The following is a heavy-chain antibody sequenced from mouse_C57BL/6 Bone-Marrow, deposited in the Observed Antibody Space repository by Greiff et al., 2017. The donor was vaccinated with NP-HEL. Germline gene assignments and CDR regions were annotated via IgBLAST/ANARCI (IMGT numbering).Heavy chain of an antibody. D-gene: IGHD1-1*01. CDR3: ARSRYYGSSAMDY. Sequence: VQLKESGPELVKPGASVKISCKASGYSFTDYNMNWVKQSNGKSLEWIGVINPNYGTTSYNQKFKGKATLTVDQSSSTAYMQLNSLTSEDSAVYYCARSRYYGSSAMDYWGQGTSVTVSS. CDR2: INPNYGTT. CDR1: GYSFTDYN. V-gene: IGHV1-39*01. J-gene: IGHJ4*01.